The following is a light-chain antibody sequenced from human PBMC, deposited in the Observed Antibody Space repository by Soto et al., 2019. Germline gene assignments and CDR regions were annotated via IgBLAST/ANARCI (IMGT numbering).Light chain of an antibody. V-gene: IGKV3D-15*01. CDR2: GAS. J-gene: IGKJ2*01. CDR1: QSVGSN. Sequence: EIVMTQSPATLSVSPGERATVSCRASQSVGSNLAWYQQKPGQAPRLLIYGASTRASGIPARFTGSESGTEFTLTISSLQSEDFALYYCQQYNNWPPYTFGQGTNLDIK. CDR3: QQYNNWPPYT.